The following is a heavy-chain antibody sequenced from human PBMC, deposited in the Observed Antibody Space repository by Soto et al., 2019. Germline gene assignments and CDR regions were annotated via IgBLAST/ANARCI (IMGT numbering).Heavy chain of an antibody. Sequence: ASVKVSCKASGYTFTGYYMHWVRQAPGQGLEWMGWINPNSGGTNYAQKFQGWVTMTRDTSISTAYMELSGLRSDDTAVYYCARPGGFGATDAFDIWGQGTMVTVSS. J-gene: IGHJ3*02. D-gene: IGHD3-10*01. CDR3: ARPGGFGATDAFDI. V-gene: IGHV1-2*04. CDR2: INPNSGGT. CDR1: GYTFTGYY.